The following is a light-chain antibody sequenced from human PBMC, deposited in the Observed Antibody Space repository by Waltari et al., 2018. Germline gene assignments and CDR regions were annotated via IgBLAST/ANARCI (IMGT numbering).Light chain of an antibody. V-gene: IGLV1-40*01. CDR3: QPYDSSLRTA. J-gene: IGLJ2*01. Sequence: QSVLTQPPSVSGAPGQRVTISCTGSSSNIGAGFDVHWYQQLPGTAPKLLIYGNNTRPSGVPDRFSGSKSGTSASLAITWLQAEDEADYYCQPYDSSLRTAFGGGTKLAVL. CDR1: SSNIGAGFD. CDR2: GNN.